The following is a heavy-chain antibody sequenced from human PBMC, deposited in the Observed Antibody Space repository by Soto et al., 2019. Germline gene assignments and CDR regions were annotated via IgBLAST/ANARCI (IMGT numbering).Heavy chain of an antibody. CDR3: ARDLAVGLVDY. J-gene: IGHJ4*02. D-gene: IGHD6-19*01. CDR2: ISAYNDNT. V-gene: IGHV1-18*01. Sequence: QVQLVQSGAEVKKPGASVKVSCKASGYTFTSYGISWVRQAPVQGLEWMGWISAYNDNTNYSQKLQGRVTMTADTPTSTDYEELSSRRSDDTAVYYCARDLAVGLVDYWGQGTLVTVSS. CDR1: GYTFTSYG.